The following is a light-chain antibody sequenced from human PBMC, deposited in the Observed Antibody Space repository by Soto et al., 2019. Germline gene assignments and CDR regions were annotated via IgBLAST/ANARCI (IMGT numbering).Light chain of an antibody. V-gene: IGKV1-12*01. CDR1: EDISTW. CDR3: QHADSFPLIT. CDR2: AAS. Sequence: DIQMTQSPSSVSASVGDRVTITCRSSEDISTWLAWYQQRPGKAPKLLIYAASSLQSGVPSRFSGSGSGTDFTLTISSLQPEDFATYYCQHADSFPLITFGQGTRPEI. J-gene: IGKJ5*01.